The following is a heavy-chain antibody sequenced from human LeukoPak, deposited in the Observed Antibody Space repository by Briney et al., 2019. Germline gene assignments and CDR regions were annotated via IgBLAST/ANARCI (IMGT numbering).Heavy chain of an antibody. V-gene: IGHV1-8*01. CDR3: ARGGVVVPAPSWFDP. CDR2: MNPNSGNT. CDR1: GYTFTSYD. D-gene: IGHD2-2*01. J-gene: IGHJ5*02. Sequence: GAPVKVSCKASGYTFTSYDINWVRQATGQGLEWMGWMNPNSGNTGYAQKFQGRLTMTRNTSISTAYMELSSLRSEDTAVYYCARGGVVVPAPSWFDPWGQGTLVTVSS.